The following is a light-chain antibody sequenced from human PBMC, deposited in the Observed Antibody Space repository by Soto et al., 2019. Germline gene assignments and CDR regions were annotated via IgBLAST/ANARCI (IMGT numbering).Light chain of an antibody. CDR2: GPS. V-gene: IGKV3-15*01. CDR3: QQYNNWPRT. Sequence: EIVMTQSPATLSVSPGERATLSCRASQSVSSNLAWYQQKPGQAPTLLVYGPSTRATGIPARFSGGGSGTEFTLTISSLQSEDFAVYYCQQYNNWPRTFGQGTKVDIK. J-gene: IGKJ1*01. CDR1: QSVSSN.